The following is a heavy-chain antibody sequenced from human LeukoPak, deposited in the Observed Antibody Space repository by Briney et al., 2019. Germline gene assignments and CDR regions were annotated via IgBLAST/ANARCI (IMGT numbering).Heavy chain of an antibody. Sequence: SETLSLTCTVSGGSISSYYWSWIRQPPGKGLEWIGYIYYSGSTNYNPSLKSRVTISVDTSKNQFPLKLSSVTAADTAVYYCATHRYYYDSSGYYYAFDIWGQGTMVTVSS. CDR3: ATHRYYYDSSGYYYAFDI. V-gene: IGHV4-59*01. J-gene: IGHJ3*02. CDR1: GGSISSYY. CDR2: IYYSGST. D-gene: IGHD3-22*01.